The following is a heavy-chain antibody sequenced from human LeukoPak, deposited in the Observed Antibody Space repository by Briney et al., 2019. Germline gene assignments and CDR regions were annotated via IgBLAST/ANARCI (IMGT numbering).Heavy chain of an antibody. V-gene: IGHV4-39*07. J-gene: IGHJ5*02. CDR1: GGSISSSSYY. D-gene: IGHD6-13*01. CDR3: ARGLSEQQLYATPWFDP. CDR2: IYYSGST. Sequence: PSETLSLTCTVSGGSISSSSYYWGWIRQPPGKGLEWIGSIYYSGSTYYNPSLKSRVTISVDTSKNQFSLKLSSVTAADTAVYYCARGLSEQQLYATPWFDPWGQGTLVTVSS.